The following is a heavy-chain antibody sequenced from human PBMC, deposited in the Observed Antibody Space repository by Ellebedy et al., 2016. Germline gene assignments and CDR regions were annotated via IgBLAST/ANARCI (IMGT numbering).Heavy chain of an antibody. D-gene: IGHD3-3*01. V-gene: IGHV3-21*01. J-gene: IGHJ5*02. CDR3: ATRGGITIFGVPDP. Sequence: GGSLRLSXAASGFTFSSYSMNWVRQAPGKGLEWVSSISSSSSYIYYADSVKGRFTISRDNAKNSLYLQMNSLRAEDTAVYYCATRGGITIFGVPDPWGQGTLVTVSS. CDR1: GFTFSSYS. CDR2: ISSSSSYI.